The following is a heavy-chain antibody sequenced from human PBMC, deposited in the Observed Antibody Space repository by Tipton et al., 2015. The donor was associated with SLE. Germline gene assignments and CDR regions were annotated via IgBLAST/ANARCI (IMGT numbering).Heavy chain of an antibody. V-gene: IGHV4-61*07. D-gene: IGHD4-23*01. Sequence: TSYNPSLEGRATISVDTSKKQFSLKLTSVTAADTAVYFCARPGGGHVGNSIFLPIDLWGQGTMVTVSS. CDR3: ARPGGGHVGNSIFLPIDL. CDR2: T. J-gene: IGHJ3*01.